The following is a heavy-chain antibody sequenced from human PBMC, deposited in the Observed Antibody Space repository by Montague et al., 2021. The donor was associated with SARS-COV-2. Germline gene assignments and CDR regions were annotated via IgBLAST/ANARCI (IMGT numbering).Heavy chain of an antibody. CDR1: RGSFHIFS. CDR3: ARATRVVGITQGFGY. V-gene: IGHV4-34*01. D-gene: IGHD3-22*01. J-gene: IGHJ4*02. Sequence: SETLSLTCAVYRGSFHIFSWGWIRQPPGNGLEWIGEIDHSGSTKYNPSLESRVTISVDTSKNQFSLNLTSVTAADTAMYYCARATRVVGITQGFGYWGQGTLVAVSS. CDR2: IDHSGST.